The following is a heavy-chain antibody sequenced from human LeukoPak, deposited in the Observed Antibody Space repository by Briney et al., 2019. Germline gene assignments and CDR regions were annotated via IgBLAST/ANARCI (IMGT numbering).Heavy chain of an antibody. Sequence: GASVKVSCKASGYTFTGYYMHWVRQAPGQGLEWMGWISAYNGNTNYAQKLQGRVTMTTDTSTSTAYMELRSLRSDDTAVYYCARGPAGTPPFDYWGQGTLVTVSS. CDR3: ARGPAGTPPFDY. V-gene: IGHV1-18*04. CDR1: GYTFTGYY. CDR2: ISAYNGNT. J-gene: IGHJ4*02. D-gene: IGHD1-1*01.